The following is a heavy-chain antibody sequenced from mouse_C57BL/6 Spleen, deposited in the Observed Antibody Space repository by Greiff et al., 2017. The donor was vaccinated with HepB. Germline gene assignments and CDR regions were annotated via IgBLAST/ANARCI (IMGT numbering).Heavy chain of an antibody. V-gene: IGHV1-59*01. CDR1: GYTFTSYW. CDR2: IDPSDSYT. J-gene: IGHJ4*01. D-gene: IGHD2-1*01. Sequence: QVHVKQPGAELVRPGTSVKLSCKASGYTFTSYWMHWVKQRPGQGLEWIGVIDPSDSYTNYNQKFKGKATLTVDTSSSTAYMQLSSLTSEDSAVYYCARDGYGNYEAMDYWGQGTSVTVSS. CDR3: ARDGYGNYEAMDY.